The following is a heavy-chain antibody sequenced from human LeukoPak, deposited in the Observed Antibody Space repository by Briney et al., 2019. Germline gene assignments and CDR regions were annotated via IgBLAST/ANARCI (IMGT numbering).Heavy chain of an antibody. D-gene: IGHD6-13*01. V-gene: IGHV4-59*12. J-gene: IGHJ4*02. Sequence: SETLSLTCTVSGGSISSYYWSWIRQPPGKGLEWIGYIYYSGSTNYNPSLKSRVSISVDTSKNQFSLKLSSVTAADTAVYYCARLPPYSSSWYFDYWGQGTLVTVSS. CDR2: IYYSGST. CDR1: GGSISSYY. CDR3: ARLPPYSSSWYFDY.